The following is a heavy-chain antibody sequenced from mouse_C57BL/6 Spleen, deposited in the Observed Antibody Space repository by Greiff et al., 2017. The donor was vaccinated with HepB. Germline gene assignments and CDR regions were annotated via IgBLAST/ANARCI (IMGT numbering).Heavy chain of an antibody. CDR1: GYTFTDYY. D-gene: IGHD1-1*01. Sequence: VQLQQSGPELVKPGASVKISCKASGYTFTDYYMNWVKQSHGKSLEWIGDINPNNGGTSYNQKFKGKATLTVDKSSSTAYMELRSLTSEDSAVYYCARGGITTVVADFDYWGQGTTLTVSS. J-gene: IGHJ2*01. CDR3: ARGGITTVVADFDY. V-gene: IGHV1-26*01. CDR2: INPNNGGT.